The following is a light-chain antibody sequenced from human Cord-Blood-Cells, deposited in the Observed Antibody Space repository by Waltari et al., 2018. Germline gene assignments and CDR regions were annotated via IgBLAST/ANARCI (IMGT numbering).Light chain of an antibody. V-gene: IGKV3D-20*01. CDR2: DAS. J-gene: IGKJ2*01. Sequence: EIVLTQSPATLSLSPGERATLSCGASQSVISSYLAWYQQKPGLAPRLPIYDASSRATGIPDRFSGSGSGTDFTLTISRLEPEDFAVYYCQQYGSSPGYTFGQGTKLEIK. CDR1: QSVISSY. CDR3: QQYGSSPGYT.